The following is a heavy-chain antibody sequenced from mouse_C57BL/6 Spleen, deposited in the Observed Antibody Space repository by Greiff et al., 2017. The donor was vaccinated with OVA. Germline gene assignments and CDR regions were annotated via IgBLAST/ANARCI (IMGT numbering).Heavy chain of an antibody. V-gene: IGHV1-55*01. J-gene: IGHJ4*01. CDR2: IYPGSGST. Sequence: QVQLKQPGAELVKPGASVKMSCKASGYTFTSYWITWVKQRPGQGLEWIGDIYPGSGSTNYNEKFKSKATLTVDTSSSTAYMQLSSLTSEDSAVYYCARFLITTVVAMDYWGQGTSVTVSS. CDR1: GYTFTSYW. CDR3: ARFLITTVVAMDY. D-gene: IGHD1-1*01.